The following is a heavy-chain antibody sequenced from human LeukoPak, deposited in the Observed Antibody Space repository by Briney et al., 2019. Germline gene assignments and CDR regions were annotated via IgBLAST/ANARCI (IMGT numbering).Heavy chain of an antibody. D-gene: IGHD3-3*01. J-gene: IGHJ6*02. CDR2: IYYSGST. CDR1: GGSISSGGYY. Sequence: PSETLSLTCTVSGGSISSGGYYWSWIRQHPGKGLEWIGYIYYSGSTYYNPSLKSRVTISVDTSKNQSSLKLSSVTAADTAVYYCARDRTYYDFWSGYYSPPAGYYYYGMDVWGQGTTVTVSS. CDR3: ARDRTYYDFWSGYYSPPAGYYYYGMDV. V-gene: IGHV4-31*03.